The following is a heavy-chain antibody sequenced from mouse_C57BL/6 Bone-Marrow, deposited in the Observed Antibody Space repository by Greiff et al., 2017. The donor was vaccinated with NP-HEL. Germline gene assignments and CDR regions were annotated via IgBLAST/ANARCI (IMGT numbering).Heavy chain of an antibody. CDR1: GFTFTAYY. CDR3: ASGSSSYWYFDV. Sequence: EVKLVESGGGLVQPGGSLSLSCAASGFTFTAYYMSWVRQPPGKVLEWLGFIRNKANGSTTEYSASVNGRFTISRDNSQSILYLLMNALRAEDSATYYGASGSSSYWYFDVWGTGTTVTVSS. D-gene: IGHD1-1*01. J-gene: IGHJ1*03. V-gene: IGHV7-3*01. CDR2: IRNKANGSTT.